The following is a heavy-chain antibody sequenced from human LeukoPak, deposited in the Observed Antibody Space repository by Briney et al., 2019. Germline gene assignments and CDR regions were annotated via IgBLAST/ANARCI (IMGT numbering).Heavy chain of an antibody. Sequence: PGGSLRLSCAASGFTFSSYGMHGGRQAPGKGRGGGAVISYDGSKKYYADSVKAGFTISKDNSRNTLYLQRNSLRAEDTAEYYCAKIGTRIVGPTFYFDYWGQGTLVTVSS. J-gene: IGHJ4*02. V-gene: IGHV3-30*18. D-gene: IGHD1-26*01. CDR3: AKIGTRIVGPTFYFDY. CDR1: GFTFSSYG. CDR2: ISYDGSKK.